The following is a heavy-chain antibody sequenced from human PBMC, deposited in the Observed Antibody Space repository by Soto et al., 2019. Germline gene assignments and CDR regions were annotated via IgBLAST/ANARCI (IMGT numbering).Heavy chain of an antibody. CDR3: ARDNGYSYGYTLDH. CDR1: GGSMNNNY. Sequence: PSETLSLTCTVSGGSMNNNYWSWIRQPPGKGLEWLGYIYYTGTTSYNPSLKSRVTISVDTSKNQFSLKLSSVTAADTAVYYCARDNGYSYGYTLDHWGQGTLVTVSS. CDR2: IYYTGTT. D-gene: IGHD5-18*01. J-gene: IGHJ4*02. V-gene: IGHV4-59*01.